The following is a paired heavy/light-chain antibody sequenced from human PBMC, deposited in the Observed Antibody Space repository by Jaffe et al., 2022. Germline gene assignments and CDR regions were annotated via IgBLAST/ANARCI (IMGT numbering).Heavy chain of an antibody. Sequence: QVQLQESGPGLVKPSQTLSLTCTVSGGSISSGSYYWSWIRQPAGKGLEWIGRIYTSGSTNYNPSLKSRVTISVDTSKNQFSLKLSSVTAADTAVYYCARESALEFGELFPDLFVPYYYYYYMDVWGKGTTVTVSS. D-gene: IGHD3-10*01. J-gene: IGHJ6*03. V-gene: IGHV4-61*02. CDR1: GGSISSGSYY. CDR3: ARESALEFGELFPDLFVPYYYYYYMDV. CDR2: IYTSGST.
Light chain of an antibody. J-gene: IGKJ1*01. CDR2: AAS. V-gene: IGKV1-12*01. CDR3: QQANSFPPWT. Sequence: DIQMTQSPSSVSASVGDRVTITCRASQGISSWLAWYQQKPGKAPKLLIYAASSLQSGVPSRFSGSGSGTDFTLTISSLQPEDFATYYCQQANSFPPWTFGQGTKVEIK. CDR1: QGISSW.